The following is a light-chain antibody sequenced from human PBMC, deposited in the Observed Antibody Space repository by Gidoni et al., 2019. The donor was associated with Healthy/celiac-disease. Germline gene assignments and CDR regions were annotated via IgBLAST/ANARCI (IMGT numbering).Light chain of an antibody. CDR2: AAS. CDR1: QGISSY. CDR3: QQCYSFPPT. V-gene: IGKV1D-8*01. Sequence: VIWMTQSPSLLSASTGDRVTISCRTSQGISSYLAWYQQKPGKAPELLIYAASTLQSGVPSRFSGSGSGTDFTLTISCLQSEDFATYYCQQCYSFPPTFGQGTKVEIK. J-gene: IGKJ1*01.